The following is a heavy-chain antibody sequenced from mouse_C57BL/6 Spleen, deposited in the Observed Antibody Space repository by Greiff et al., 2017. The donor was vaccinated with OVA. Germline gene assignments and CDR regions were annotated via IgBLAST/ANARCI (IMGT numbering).Heavy chain of an antibody. CDR2: IYPRSGNT. D-gene: IGHD1-1*01. V-gene: IGHV1-81*01. J-gene: IGHJ4*01. Sequence: VQVVESGAELARPGASVKLSCKASGYTFTSYGISWVKQRTGQGLEWIGEIYPRSGNTYYNEKFKGKATLTADKSSSTAYMELRSLTSEDSAVYFCARDYGSSSAMDYWGQGTSVTVSS. CDR1: GYTFTSYG. CDR3: ARDYGSSSAMDY.